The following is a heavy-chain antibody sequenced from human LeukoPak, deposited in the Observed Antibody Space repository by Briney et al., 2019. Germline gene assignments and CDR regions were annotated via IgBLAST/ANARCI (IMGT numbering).Heavy chain of an antibody. CDR1: GFTFSDYY. D-gene: IGHD6-13*01. V-gene: IGHV3-20*04. CDR3: ARDRLAATGLFDY. CDR2: INWDGGSA. J-gene: IGHJ4*02. Sequence: GGSLRLSCAASGFTFSDYYMSWIRQAPGKGLEWVSGINWDGGSAAYADSVKGRFTISRDNAKNSLYLQMNSLRTEDTAFYYCARDRLAATGLFDYWGQGTLATVSS.